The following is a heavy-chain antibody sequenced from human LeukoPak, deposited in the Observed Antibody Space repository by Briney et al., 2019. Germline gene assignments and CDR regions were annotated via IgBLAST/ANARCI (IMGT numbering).Heavy chain of an antibody. Sequence: ASVKVSCKASGYTFTSYGISWVRQAPGQGLEWMGWISAYNGNTNYAQKLQGRVTMTTDTSTSTAYMELRSLRSDDTAVYYCARDRAWLLKLGDNFDYWGQGTLVTVSS. CDR1: GYTFTSYG. J-gene: IGHJ4*02. D-gene: IGHD3-16*01. CDR3: ARDRAWLLKLGDNFDY. CDR2: ISAYNGNT. V-gene: IGHV1-18*01.